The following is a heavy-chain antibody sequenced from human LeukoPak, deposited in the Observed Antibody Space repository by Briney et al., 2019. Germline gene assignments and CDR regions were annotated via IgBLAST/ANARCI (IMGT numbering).Heavy chain of an antibody. CDR2: ISGSRGST. CDR3: AKDEYYGMDV. CDR1: GFTSNSYA. J-gene: IGHJ6*02. Sequence: GGSLRLSCAASGFTSNSYAMSWVRQAPGTGLEWVSAISGSRGSTDYSDSVKGRFTISRDNSKNTLYLQMNSLRAEDTAVYYCAKDEYYGMDVWGQGTTVTVSS. V-gene: IGHV3-23*01.